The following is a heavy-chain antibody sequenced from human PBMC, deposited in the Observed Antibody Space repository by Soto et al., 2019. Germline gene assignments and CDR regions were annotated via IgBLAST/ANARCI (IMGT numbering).Heavy chain of an antibody. CDR2: IIPIFGTA. D-gene: IGHD2-8*01. V-gene: IGHV1-69*13. CDR3: ARSLAPYCTNGVCYTSYFDY. J-gene: IGHJ4*02. Sequence: SVKVSCKASGGTFSSYAISWVRQAPGQGLEWMGGIIPIFGTANYAQKFQGRVTITADESTSTAYMELSSLRSEDTAVYSCARSLAPYCTNGVCYTSYFDYWGQGTLVTVSS. CDR1: GGTFSSYA.